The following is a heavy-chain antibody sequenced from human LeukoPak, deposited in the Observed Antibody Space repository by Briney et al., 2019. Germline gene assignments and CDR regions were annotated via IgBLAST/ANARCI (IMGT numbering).Heavy chain of an antibody. CDR2: IRYDGSNK. J-gene: IGHJ5*02. V-gene: IGHV3-30*02. Sequence: GGSLRLSCAASGFTFSSYGRHWVRQAPGKGLEWVAFIRYDGSNKYYADSVKGRFTISRDNSKNTLYLQMNSLRAEDTAVYYCAKDRIYSAALNWFDPWGQGTLVTVSS. CDR3: AKDRIYSAALNWFDP. D-gene: IGHD2/OR15-2a*01. CDR1: GFTFSSYG.